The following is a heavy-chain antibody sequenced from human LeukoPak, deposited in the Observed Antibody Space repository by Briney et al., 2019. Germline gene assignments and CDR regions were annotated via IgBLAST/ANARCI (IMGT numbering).Heavy chain of an antibody. CDR1: GGSISNYY. J-gene: IGHJ4*02. V-gene: IGHV4-59*01. CDR3: ARAFRGSGAFDY. CDR2: IYRSGTT. Sequence: SETLSLTCTVSGGSISNYYWSWIRQPPGKGLEWIGYIYRSGTTTYNPSLKSRVTMSVDTSNDQFSLGLTSVTAADTAVYFCARAFRGSGAFDYWGQGSLVTVSS. D-gene: IGHD3-10*01.